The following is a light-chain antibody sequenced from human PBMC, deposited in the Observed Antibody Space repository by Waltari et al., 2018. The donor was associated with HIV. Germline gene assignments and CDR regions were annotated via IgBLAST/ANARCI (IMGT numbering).Light chain of an antibody. Sequence: ATINCKSSQSVLYSSNNKNYLAWYQQKPGQPPKLLIYWTSTRESGVPDRFSGSGSGTDFTLTISSLQAEDVARYYCQQYYSTPWTFGQGTKVEIK. V-gene: IGKV4-1*01. CDR2: WTS. J-gene: IGKJ1*01. CDR3: QQYYSTPWT. CDR1: QSVLYSSNNKNY.